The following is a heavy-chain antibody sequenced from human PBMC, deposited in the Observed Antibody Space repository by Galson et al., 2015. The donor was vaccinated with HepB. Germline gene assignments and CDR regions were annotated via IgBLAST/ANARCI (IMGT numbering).Heavy chain of an antibody. V-gene: IGHV1-69*02. J-gene: IGHJ4*02. D-gene: IGHD1-14*01. CDR2: SIPLLGIS. Sequence: SVKVSCKASADIFRNYSLNWVRQAPGQGLEWMGRSIPLLGISNYAQKLRDSVSITADTSSFTVYLHLGALRPQDTAFYYCATGTGPAAVNFSFWGQGTVVSVSS. CDR3: ATGTGPAAVNFSF. CDR1: ADIFRNYS.